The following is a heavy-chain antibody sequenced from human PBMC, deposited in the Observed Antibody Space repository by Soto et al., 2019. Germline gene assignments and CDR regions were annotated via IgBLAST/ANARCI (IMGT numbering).Heavy chain of an antibody. CDR1: GFTFSSYS. CDR3: ARDRTLYSGYDFDY. CDR2: ISSSSSTI. D-gene: IGHD5-12*01. Sequence: EVQLVESGGDLVQPGGSLRLSCAASGFTFSSYSMNWVRQAPGKGLEWVSYISSSSSTIYYADSVKGRFTISRDNAKNSLYLQMNSLRDEDTAVYYCARDRTLYSGYDFDYWGQGTLVTVSS. V-gene: IGHV3-48*02. J-gene: IGHJ4*02.